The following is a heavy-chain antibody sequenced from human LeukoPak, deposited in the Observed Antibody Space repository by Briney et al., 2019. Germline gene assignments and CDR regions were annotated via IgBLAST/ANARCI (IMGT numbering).Heavy chain of an antibody. J-gene: IGHJ5*02. D-gene: IGHD1-26*01. CDR3: ARRPNSGSYYPYNWFDP. Sequence: SETLSLTCTVSGDSTSTSKSYWGWIRQPPLKGLEWIGSIYYTGNTYYNASLKSRVTISVDTSKNQFSLKLSSVTAADTAVYYCARRPNSGSYYPYNWFDPWGHGTLVTVSS. CDR1: GDSTSTSKSY. V-gene: IGHV4-39*01. CDR2: IYYTGNT.